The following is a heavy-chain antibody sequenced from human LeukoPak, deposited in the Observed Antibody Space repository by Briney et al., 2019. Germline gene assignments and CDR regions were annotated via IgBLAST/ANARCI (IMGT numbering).Heavy chain of an antibody. CDR3: AREKGDYYGSGSNWFDP. CDR2: IYYSGST. D-gene: IGHD3-10*01. Sequence: SETLSLTCTVSGGSISSYYWSWIRQPPGKGLEWIGYIYYSGSTNYNPSLKSRVTISVDTSKNQFSLKLSSVTAADTAVYYCAREKGDYYGSGSNWFDPWGQGTLVTVSS. J-gene: IGHJ5*02. V-gene: IGHV4-59*01. CDR1: GGSISSYY.